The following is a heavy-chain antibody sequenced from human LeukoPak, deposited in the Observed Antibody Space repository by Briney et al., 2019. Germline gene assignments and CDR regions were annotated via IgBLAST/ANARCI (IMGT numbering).Heavy chain of an antibody. J-gene: IGHJ3*01. V-gene: IGHV4-61*01. D-gene: IGHD3-22*01. CDR2: VYYSGRT. CDR1: GGSFSSDSYY. Sequence: SETLSLTCTVSGGSFSSDSYYWTWIRQPPGKGLEWIGYVYYSGRTNYNPTLKSRVTISVDTSKNQFSLRLNSVTAADTALYYCVRETATSYYDSAGYYRQTEVFDVWGQGTKVTVSS. CDR3: VRETATSYYDSAGYYRQTEVFDV.